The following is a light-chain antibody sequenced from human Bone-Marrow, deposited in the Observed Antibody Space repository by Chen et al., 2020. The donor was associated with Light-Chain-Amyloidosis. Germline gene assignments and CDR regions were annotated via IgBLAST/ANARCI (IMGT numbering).Light chain of an antibody. V-gene: IGKV3-11*01. Sequence: EIVLTQSPATLSLSPGERATLSCRASQSITTYLAWYQQKPGQAPRLLIHDASIRATGTPARFSGSGSGTDFILTINSLEPEDFALYFCNQRRNWPPHTFGQGTRLEIK. CDR2: DAS. J-gene: IGKJ2*01. CDR1: QSITTY. CDR3: NQRRNWPPHT.